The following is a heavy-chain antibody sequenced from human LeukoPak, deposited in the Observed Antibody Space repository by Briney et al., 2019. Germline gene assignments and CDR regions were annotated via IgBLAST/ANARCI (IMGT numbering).Heavy chain of an antibody. Sequence: SETLSLTCTVSGGGSINGHYWSWIRQPPGKGLEWIGFVSYAGRTKYNPSLQSRVTISVATSENNFSLKLTPVTTADTAVYYCARLLDNDSSGDPDTFDMWGQGTVVIVSS. CDR3: ARLLDNDSSGDPDTFDM. D-gene: IGHD3-22*01. V-gene: IGHV4-59*11. CDR2: VSYAGRT. CDR1: GGGSINGHY. J-gene: IGHJ3*02.